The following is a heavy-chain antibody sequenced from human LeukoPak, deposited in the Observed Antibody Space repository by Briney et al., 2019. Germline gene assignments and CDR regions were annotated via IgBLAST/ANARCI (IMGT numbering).Heavy chain of an antibody. Sequence: QPGGSLRLSCAASGFTFSSYSMNWVRQAPGKGLEWVSYISSSSSTIYYADSVKGRFTTSRDNAKNSLYLQMNSLRAEDTAVYCCARDCGRWEMATIGELDYWGQGTLVTVSS. V-gene: IGHV3-48*04. CDR2: ISSSSSTI. CDR1: GFTFSSYS. J-gene: IGHJ4*02. CDR3: ARDCGRWEMATIGELDY. D-gene: IGHD5-24*01.